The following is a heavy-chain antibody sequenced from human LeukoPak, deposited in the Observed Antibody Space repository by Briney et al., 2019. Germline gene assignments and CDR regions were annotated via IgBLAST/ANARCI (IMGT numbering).Heavy chain of an antibody. CDR2: INQDESVK. CDR1: GLTFSNYW. D-gene: IGHD5-12*01. V-gene: IGHV3-7*03. Sequence: GGSLRLSCAASGLTFSNYWMAWVRQAPGKGREWVANINQDESVKNYADSVKGRFTISRDNAKNSLFLQMDSLRADDTAVYYCARDVYGGSHEYWGQGTLVTVSS. J-gene: IGHJ4*02. CDR3: ARDVYGGSHEY.